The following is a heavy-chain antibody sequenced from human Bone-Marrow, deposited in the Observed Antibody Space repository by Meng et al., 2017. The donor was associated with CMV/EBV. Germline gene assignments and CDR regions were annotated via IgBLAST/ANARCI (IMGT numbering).Heavy chain of an antibody. CDR1: GFTFSSYA. CDR2: IKPGGSEK. Sequence: GGSLRLSCAASGFTFSSYAMSWVRQAPGKGLEWVANIKPGGSEKYCVDSVKGRFTISRDNAKNSLYLQMNSLRVEDTAVYHCAWGSGLASWGQGTLVTVSS. V-gene: IGHV3-7*04. CDR3: AWGSGLAS. J-gene: IGHJ4*02.